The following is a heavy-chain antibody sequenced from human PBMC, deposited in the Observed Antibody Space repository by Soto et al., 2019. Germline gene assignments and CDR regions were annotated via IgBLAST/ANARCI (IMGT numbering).Heavy chain of an antibody. J-gene: IGHJ4*02. D-gene: IGHD5-12*01. CDR2: ISSSSSYI. CDR1: GFTFSSYS. Sequence: GGSLRLSCAASGFTFSSYSMNWVRQAPGKGLEWVSSISSSSSYIYYADSVKGRFTISRDNAKNSLYLQMNSLRAEDTAVYYCARDLRRDGYNQRLDYWGQGTLVTVSS. CDR3: ARDLRRDGYNQRLDY. V-gene: IGHV3-21*01.